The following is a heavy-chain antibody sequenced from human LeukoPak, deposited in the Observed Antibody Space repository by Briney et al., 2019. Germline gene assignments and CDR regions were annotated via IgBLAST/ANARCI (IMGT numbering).Heavy chain of an antibody. V-gene: IGHV5-51*01. Sequence: GESLKISCQGSGYSYISHWIAWVRQMPGKGLEWMGIVYPGDSNARYSPSFQGQVTISADKSTSTSYLQWGSLKASDTAIYFCARHVGFCSSTSCYPFYDSWGQGTLVTVSS. J-gene: IGHJ4*02. CDR2: VYPGDSNA. CDR3: ARHVGFCSSTSCYPFYDS. D-gene: IGHD2-2*01. CDR1: GYSYISHW.